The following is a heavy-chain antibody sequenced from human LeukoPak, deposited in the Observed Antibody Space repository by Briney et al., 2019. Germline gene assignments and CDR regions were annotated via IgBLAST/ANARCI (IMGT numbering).Heavy chain of an antibody. Sequence: GAAVTVCFKAAGGTFIIYAISWVRQARGQGEEWMGGIIPIFGTANYAQKFQGRVTITADESTSTAYMELSSLRSEDTAVYYCARDSPPSIAVALSGFDLWGRGTLVTVSS. J-gene: IGHJ2*01. V-gene: IGHV1-69*13. D-gene: IGHD6-19*01. CDR2: IIPIFGTA. CDR1: GGTFIIYA. CDR3: ARDSPPSIAVALSGFDL.